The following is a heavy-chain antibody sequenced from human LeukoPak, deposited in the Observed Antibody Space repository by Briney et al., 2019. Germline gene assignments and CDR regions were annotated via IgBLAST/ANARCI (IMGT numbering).Heavy chain of an antibody. V-gene: IGHV4-31*03. CDR2: IYYSGST. D-gene: IGHD3-22*01. Sequence: PSQTLSLTCTVSGGSISSGGYYWSWIRQHPGKGLEWIGYIYYSGSTYYNPSLKSRVTISVDTSKNQFSLRLSSVTAADTAVYYCARSKVSKYYYDSSGSLRAFDIWGQGTMVTVSS. CDR1: GGSISSGGYY. CDR3: ARSKVSKYYYDSSGSLRAFDI. J-gene: IGHJ3*02.